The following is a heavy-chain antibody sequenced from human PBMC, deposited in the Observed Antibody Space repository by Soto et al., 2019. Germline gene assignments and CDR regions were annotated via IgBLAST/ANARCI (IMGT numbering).Heavy chain of an antibody. CDR1: GGTFSSYT. CDR2: IIPILGIA. CDR3: ARSPFYYYYCMDV. J-gene: IGHJ6*02. V-gene: IGHV1-69*02. Sequence: QVQLVQSGAEVKKPGSSVKVSCKASGGTFSSYTISWVRQAPGQGLEWMGRIIPILGIANYAQKFQGRVTITADKSTSKDYMELSNLRSEDTAVYYCARSPFYYYYCMDVWGQGTTVTVSS.